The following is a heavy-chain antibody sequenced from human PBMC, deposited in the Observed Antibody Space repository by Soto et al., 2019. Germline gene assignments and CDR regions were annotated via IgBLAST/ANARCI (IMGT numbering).Heavy chain of an antibody. CDR1: GYSFTSYW. V-gene: IGHV5-10-1*01. CDR2: IDPSDSYT. CDR3: ARHGYCSGGSCTIIDY. D-gene: IGHD2-15*01. Sequence: PGESLKISCKGSGYSFTSYWISWVRQMPGKGLEWMGRIDPSDSYTNYSPSFQGHVTISADKSISTAYLQWSSLKASDTAMYYRARHGYCSGGSCTIIDYWGQGTLVTVSS. J-gene: IGHJ4*02.